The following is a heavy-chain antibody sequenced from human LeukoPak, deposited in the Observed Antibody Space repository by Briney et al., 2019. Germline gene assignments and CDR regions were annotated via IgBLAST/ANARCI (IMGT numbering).Heavy chain of an antibody. D-gene: IGHD1-7*01. CDR3: ARDGAGTFDY. Sequence: SETLSFNGTVSGGSISSYYWSWIRQPPGKGLEWIGYIYYSGSTNYNPSLKSRVTISVDTSKNQFSLKLSSVTAADTAVYYCARDGAGTFDYWGQGTLVTVSS. V-gene: IGHV4-59*01. CDR1: GGSISSYY. CDR2: IYYSGST. J-gene: IGHJ4*02.